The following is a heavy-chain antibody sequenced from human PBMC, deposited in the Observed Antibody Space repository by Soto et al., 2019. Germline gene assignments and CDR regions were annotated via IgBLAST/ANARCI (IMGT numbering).Heavy chain of an antibody. CDR2: IHYSGRA. CDR3: ARDPLRHSSTYKDY. Sequence: PSETLSLTCSVSGASISGGDNYWTWLRQPPGEGLEWIGYIHYSGRAYYNPSLKRRITLSVDMAKNQFSLKLSSVTAADTAMYYCARDPLRHSSTYKDYWGHGTLVTVSS. D-gene: IGHD2-2*01. J-gene: IGHJ4*01. V-gene: IGHV4-30-4*01. CDR1: GASISGGDNY.